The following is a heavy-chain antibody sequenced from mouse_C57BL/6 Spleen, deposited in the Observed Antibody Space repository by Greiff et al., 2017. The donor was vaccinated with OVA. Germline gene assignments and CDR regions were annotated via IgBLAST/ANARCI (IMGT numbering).Heavy chain of an antibody. V-gene: IGHV5-4*03. CDR2: ISDGGSYT. Sequence: EVKLMESGGGLVKPGGSLKLSCAASGFTFSSYAMSWVRQTPEKRLEWVATISDGGSYTYYPDNVKGRFTISRDNAKNNLYLQMSHLKSEDTAMYYCAGDYYGNYPFAYWGQGTLVTVSA. CDR3: AGDYYGNYPFAY. J-gene: IGHJ3*01. CDR1: GFTFSSYA. D-gene: IGHD2-1*01.